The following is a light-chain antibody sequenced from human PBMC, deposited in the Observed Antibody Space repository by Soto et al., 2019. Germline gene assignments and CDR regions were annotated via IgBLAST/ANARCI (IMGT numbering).Light chain of an antibody. Sequence: EIVLPQSPAPLSLSPGERATLSCRASQSVSSYLAWYQQKPGQAPRLLIYDASNRATGIPARFSGSGSGTDFTLTTSSLEPEDFAIYYCQQRGSWPITFGQGTRLEIK. CDR1: QSVSSY. CDR3: QQRGSWPIT. J-gene: IGKJ5*01. V-gene: IGKV3-11*01. CDR2: DAS.